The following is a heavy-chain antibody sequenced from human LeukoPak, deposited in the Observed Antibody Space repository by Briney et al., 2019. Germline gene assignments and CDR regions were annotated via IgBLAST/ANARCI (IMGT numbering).Heavy chain of an antibody. CDR3: ARRRYLQLLRRDWFDP. CDR1: GDNFTDYC. D-gene: IGHD1-1*01. V-gene: IGHV5-51*01. CDR2: IYRGASDT. Sequence: GDNFTDYCIARRRQMPAAGWECIRIIYRGASDTQYSPSVHGHVTISADKSINTVYLQWSSLKASDTAIYYCARRRYLQLLRRDWFDPWGQGTLVTVSS. J-gene: IGHJ5*02.